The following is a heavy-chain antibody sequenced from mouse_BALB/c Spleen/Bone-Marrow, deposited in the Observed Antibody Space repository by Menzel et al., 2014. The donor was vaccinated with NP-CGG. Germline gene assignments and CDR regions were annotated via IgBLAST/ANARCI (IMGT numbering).Heavy chain of an antibody. CDR3: TRRYYDYDVRYFDY. Sequence: VQLQQSGAELVRPGSSVKISCKASGYAFSGYWLNWVKQRPGQGLEWIGQIYPGDDDTNYNGKFKGKATLTADKSSSTAYMQLSSLTSEDSAVYFCTRRYYDYDVRYFDYWGQGTTLTVSS. CDR1: GYAFSGYW. V-gene: IGHV1-80*01. CDR2: IYPGDDDT. J-gene: IGHJ2*01. D-gene: IGHD2-4*01.